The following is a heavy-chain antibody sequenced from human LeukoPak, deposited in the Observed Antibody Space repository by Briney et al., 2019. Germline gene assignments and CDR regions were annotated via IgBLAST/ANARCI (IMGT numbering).Heavy chain of an antibody. Sequence: PGGSLRLSCAASGFTFSSYAMSWVRQAPGKGLEWVSAISGSGGSTYYADSVKGRFTISRDNSKNTLYLQVNSLRAEDTAVYYCARGVVPAAMRYWYFDLWGRGTLVTVSS. CDR1: GFTFSSYA. D-gene: IGHD2-2*01. V-gene: IGHV3-23*01. J-gene: IGHJ2*01. CDR3: ARGVVPAAMRYWYFDL. CDR2: ISGSGGST.